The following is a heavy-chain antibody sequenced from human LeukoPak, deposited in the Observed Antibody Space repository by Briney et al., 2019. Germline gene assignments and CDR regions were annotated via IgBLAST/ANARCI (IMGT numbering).Heavy chain of an antibody. J-gene: IGHJ4*02. D-gene: IGHD3-10*01. Sequence: PGGALRLSCAASGFTFSSYGMHWVRQAPGKGLEWVAVIWYDASNKYYADTVKGRLTNSRDNSKNTLYLQMNSLRAEDTAVYYCARGHLWFGYYFDYWGQGTLVTVSS. CDR3: ARGHLWFGYYFDY. V-gene: IGHV3-33*01. CDR2: IWYDASNK. CDR1: GFTFSSYG.